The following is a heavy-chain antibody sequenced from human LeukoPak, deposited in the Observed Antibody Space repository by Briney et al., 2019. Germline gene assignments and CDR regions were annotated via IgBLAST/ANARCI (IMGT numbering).Heavy chain of an antibody. CDR3: ARGYGGIYYYYMDV. J-gene: IGHJ6*03. CDR1: GGSFSGYY. D-gene: IGHD3-16*01. Sequence: SETLSLTCAVYGGSFSGYYWSWIRQPPGKGLEWIGEINHSGSTNYNPSLKSRVTISVDTSKNQSSLKLSSVTAADTAVYYCARGYGGIYYYYMDVWGKGTTVTVSS. CDR2: INHSGST. V-gene: IGHV4-34*01.